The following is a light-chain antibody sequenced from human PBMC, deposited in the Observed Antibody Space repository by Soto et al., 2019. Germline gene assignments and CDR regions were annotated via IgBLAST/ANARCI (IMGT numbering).Light chain of an antibody. CDR3: QQSYSTPPIS. CDR1: QSISSY. V-gene: IGKV1-39*01. CDR2: VAS. Sequence: DIQMTQSPSSLSASVGDRVIITCRASQSISSYLNWYQQKRGKAPRLLIYVASSLQSGVPSRFSGSGSGTDFTLTISSLQPEDFATYYCQQSYSTPPISFGPGTKVDI. J-gene: IGKJ3*01.